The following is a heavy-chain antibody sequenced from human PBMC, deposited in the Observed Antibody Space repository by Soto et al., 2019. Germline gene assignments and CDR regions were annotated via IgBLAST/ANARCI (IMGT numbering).Heavy chain of an antibody. J-gene: IGHJ6*02. CDR3: ARQRGSYYDYYYYGMDV. CDR2: IYYSGST. CDR1: GGSISSSSYY. V-gene: IGHV4-39*01. Sequence: PXGTLSLTCTVSGGSISSSSYYGGWIRQPPGKGLEWIGSIYYSGSTYYNPSLKSRVTISVDTSKNQFSLKLSSVTAADTAVYYCARQRGSYYDYYYYGMDVWGQGTTVTVSS. D-gene: IGHD1-26*01.